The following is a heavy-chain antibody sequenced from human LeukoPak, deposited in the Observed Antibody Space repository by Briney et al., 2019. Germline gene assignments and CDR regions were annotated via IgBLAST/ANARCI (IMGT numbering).Heavy chain of an antibody. V-gene: IGHV4-39*07. CDR3: AGLPGIAAAGSTIDDY. Sequence: PSETLSLTCTVSGGSISSSSYYWGWIRQPPGKGLEWIGSMHYSGSTYYNPSLKSRVTISVDTSKNQFSLKLSSVTAADTAVYYCAGLPGIAAAGSTIDDYWGQGTLVTVSS. CDR2: MHYSGST. D-gene: IGHD6-13*01. CDR1: GGSISSSSYY. J-gene: IGHJ4*02.